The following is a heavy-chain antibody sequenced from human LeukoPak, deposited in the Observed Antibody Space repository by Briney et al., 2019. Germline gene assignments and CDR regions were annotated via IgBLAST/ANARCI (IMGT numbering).Heavy chain of an antibody. CDR1: GFTVSSNY. Sequence: SGGSLRLSCAASGFTVSSNYMSWVRQAPGKGLEWVSIIYSGGRTYYADSVKGRFTISRDNSKNTLYLQMNSLRAEDTAVYYCARDARFFGYYYMDVWGKGTTVTVSS. CDR3: ARDARFFGYYYMDV. D-gene: IGHD3-3*01. J-gene: IGHJ6*03. V-gene: IGHV3-53*01. CDR2: IYSGGRT.